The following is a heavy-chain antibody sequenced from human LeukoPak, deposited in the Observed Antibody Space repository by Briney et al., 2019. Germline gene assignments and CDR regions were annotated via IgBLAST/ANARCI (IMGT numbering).Heavy chain of an antibody. D-gene: IGHD3-9*01. CDR2: INHSGST. CDR3: ARGSGLRYFDWLSSYDY. CDR1: GGSISSGGYS. Sequence: PSQTLSLTCAVSGGSISSGGYSWSWIRQPPGKGLEWIGYINHSGSTNYNPSLKSRVTISVDTSKNQFSLKLSSVTAADTAVYYCARGSGLRYFDWLSSYDYWGQGTLVTVSS. J-gene: IGHJ4*02. V-gene: IGHV4-30-2*01.